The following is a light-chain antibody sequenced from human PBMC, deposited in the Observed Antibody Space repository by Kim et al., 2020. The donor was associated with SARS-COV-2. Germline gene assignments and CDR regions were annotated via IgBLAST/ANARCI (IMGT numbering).Light chain of an antibody. V-gene: IGLV3-19*01. CDR3: NSRDSSGPVV. J-gene: IGLJ2*01. CDR1: SLRSYY. Sequence: VALGQTVRIPCQGDSLRSYYASWYQQKPGQAPVLVIYGKNNRPSGIPDRFSGSSSGNTASLTITGAQAEDEADYYCNSRDSSGPVVFGGGTQLTVL. CDR2: GKN.